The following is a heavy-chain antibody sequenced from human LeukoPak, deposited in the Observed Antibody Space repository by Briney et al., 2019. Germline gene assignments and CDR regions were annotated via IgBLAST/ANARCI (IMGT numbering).Heavy chain of an antibody. CDR1: GFTFSSYA. D-gene: IGHD4-23*01. Sequence: GGSLRLSCAASGFTFSSYAIDWVRQAPGKGLEWVALISYDGSKKYYADSVKGRFTISRDNAKNTLYLQMLRAEDTAVYFCARDLRGNRDYWGQGTLVTVSS. CDR3: ARDLRGNRDY. J-gene: IGHJ4*02. CDR2: ISYDGSKK. V-gene: IGHV3-30-3*01.